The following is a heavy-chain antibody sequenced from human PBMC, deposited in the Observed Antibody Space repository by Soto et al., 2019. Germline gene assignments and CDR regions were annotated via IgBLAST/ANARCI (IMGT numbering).Heavy chain of an antibody. CDR3: ARGSSRTFDY. CDR2: TYFTSKWNY. D-gene: IGHD1-26*01. CDR1: GDTISHNDVT. Sequence: SQTLSLTCTISGDTISHNDVTWNWLTHSPLRGLEWLGYTYFTSKWNYDYALSVISRITINPDTSKNQFSLQLNSVTPEDTAVYYCARGSSRTFDYWGQGSLVTVSS. V-gene: IGHV6-1*01. J-gene: IGHJ4*02.